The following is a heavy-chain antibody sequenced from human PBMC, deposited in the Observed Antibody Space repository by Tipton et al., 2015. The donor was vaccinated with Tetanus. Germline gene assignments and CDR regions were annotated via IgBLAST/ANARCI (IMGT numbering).Heavy chain of an antibody. CDR3: AREAAGTHWLDP. V-gene: IGHV1-2*02. D-gene: IGHD6-13*01. CDR2: IHPNNGGT. CDR1: GYTFVGYY. J-gene: IGHJ5*02. Sequence: QSGAEVKKIGASVRVSCRASGYTFVGYYIHWVRQAPGQGLEWMGWIHPNNGGTNYAQSLQGRVTMTRDRSISTVYMELSGLKSDDTAVYLCAREAAGTHWLDPWGQGTLVTVSS.